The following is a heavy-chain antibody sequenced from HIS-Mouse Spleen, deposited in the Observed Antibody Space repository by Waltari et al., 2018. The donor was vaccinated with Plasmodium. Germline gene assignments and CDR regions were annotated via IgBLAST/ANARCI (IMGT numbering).Heavy chain of an antibody. CDR1: GFTFSSYW. D-gene: IGHD6-13*01. CDR2: IKQDGSEK. Sequence: EVQLVESGGGLVQPGGSLRLSCAASGFTFSSYWMSWVRQAPGRGLEWVAKIKQDGSEKYYVDYVKGRFTISRDNAKNSLYLQMNSLRAEDTAVYYCASSWYWYFDLWGRGTLVTVSS. J-gene: IGHJ2*01. CDR3: ASSWYWYFDL. V-gene: IGHV3-7*01.